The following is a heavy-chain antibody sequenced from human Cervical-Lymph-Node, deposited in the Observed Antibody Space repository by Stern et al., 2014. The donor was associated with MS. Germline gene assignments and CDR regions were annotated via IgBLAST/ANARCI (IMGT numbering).Heavy chain of an antibody. V-gene: IGHV3-33*01. CDR1: GFTFSNHG. CDR3: ARGDVVGAIGHFDY. Sequence: DQLVESGGGVVQPGRSLRLSCAASGFTFSNHGMHWVRQAPGKGLEWVAIIWYDGTYRFYADSVKGRFTISRDNSKNTLYLQMNSLRVEDTALYYCARGDVVGAIGHFDYWGQGTLVTVSS. CDR2: IWYDGTYR. D-gene: IGHD1-26*01. J-gene: IGHJ4*02.